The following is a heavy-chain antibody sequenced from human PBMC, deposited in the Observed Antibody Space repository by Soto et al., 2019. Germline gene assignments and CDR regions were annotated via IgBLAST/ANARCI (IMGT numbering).Heavy chain of an antibody. CDR1: GGTFSSYT. J-gene: IGHJ4*02. D-gene: IGHD3-10*01. CDR2: IITILGIA. Sequence: QVQLVQSGAEVKKPGSSVKVSCKASGGTFSSYTISWVRQAPGQGLEWMGRIITILGIANYAQKFQGRVTITADKSKSTAYIELSSLRSEDTAVYYCASGQDGRFGEFYFDYWCQGTLVTVSS. CDR3: ASGQDGRFGEFYFDY. V-gene: IGHV1-69*02.